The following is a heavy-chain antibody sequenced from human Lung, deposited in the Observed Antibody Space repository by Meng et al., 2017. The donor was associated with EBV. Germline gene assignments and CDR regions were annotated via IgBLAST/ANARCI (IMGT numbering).Heavy chain of an antibody. CDR1: GYTFTNHA. CDR3: AREPANSSG. V-gene: IGHV1-3*04. Sequence: QGQLVQSGAEVRKPGASVKVSCKASGYTFTNHAIHWVRQAPGQRLEWMGWINTGNGYTKYSQKFQGRVTITRDISASTAYMELSSLRSEDTAVYYCAREPANSSGWGQGTLVTVSS. CDR2: INTGNGYT. J-gene: IGHJ4*02. D-gene: IGHD6-19*01.